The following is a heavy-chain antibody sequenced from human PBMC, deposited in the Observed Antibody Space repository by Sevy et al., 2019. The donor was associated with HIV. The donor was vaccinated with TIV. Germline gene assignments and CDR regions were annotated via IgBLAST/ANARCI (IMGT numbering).Heavy chain of an antibody. D-gene: IGHD2-21*01. CDR2: IYYSWST. CDR1: GGSISSSSYY. V-gene: IGHV4-39*01. J-gene: IGHJ4*02. Sequence: SETLSLTCTVSGGSISSSSYYWGWIRQPPGKGLEWIGSIYYSWSTYYDPSLKSRVTISVDTSKNQFSLKLSSVTAADTAVYYCASTGWGSGYWGQGTLVTVSS. CDR3: ASTGWGSGY.